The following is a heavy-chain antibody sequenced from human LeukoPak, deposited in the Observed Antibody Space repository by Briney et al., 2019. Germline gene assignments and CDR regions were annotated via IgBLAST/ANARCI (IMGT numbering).Heavy chain of an antibody. CDR2: IYYSGST. J-gene: IGHJ4*02. CDR3: ARVDSSNWYDSRGYFDQ. D-gene: IGHD6-13*01. Sequence: SETLSLTCIVSGGSISSYYWSWIRQPPGKGLEWIGYIYYSGSTNKNPSLKSRVTISVDTSKNQFSLKLSSVTAADTAVYYCARVDSSNWYDSRGYFDQWGQGTLVTVSS. V-gene: IGHV4-59*01. CDR1: GGSISSYY.